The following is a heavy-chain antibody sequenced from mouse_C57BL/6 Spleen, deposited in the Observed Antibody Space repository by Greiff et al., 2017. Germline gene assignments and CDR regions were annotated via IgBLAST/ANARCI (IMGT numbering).Heavy chain of an antibody. Sequence: QVHVKQPGAELVKPGASVKMSCKASGYTFTSYWITWVKQSPGQGLEWIGDIYPGSGSTNYNETFKSKATLTVDTSSSTAYMQLSSLTSEDSAVYYCASLSDYSNYYFDYWGQSATLSVSS. CDR1: GYTFTSYW. D-gene: IGHD2-5*01. CDR3: ASLSDYSNYYFDY. J-gene: IGHJ2*01. V-gene: IGHV1-55*01. CDR2: IYPGSGST.